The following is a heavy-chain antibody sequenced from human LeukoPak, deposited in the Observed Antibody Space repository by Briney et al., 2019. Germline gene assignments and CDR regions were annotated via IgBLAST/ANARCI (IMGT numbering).Heavy chain of an antibody. Sequence: ASVKVSCKASGYTFTTYAIHWVRQAPGQGLEWMGWINAGNGDTKYSQKFKGRVTMTRDTSTSTVYMELSSLRSEDTAVYYCARLEGLAATMGDWGQGTLATVSS. CDR2: INAGNGDT. CDR3: ARLEGLAATMGD. J-gene: IGHJ4*02. D-gene: IGHD5-12*01. V-gene: IGHV1-3*01. CDR1: GYTFTTYA.